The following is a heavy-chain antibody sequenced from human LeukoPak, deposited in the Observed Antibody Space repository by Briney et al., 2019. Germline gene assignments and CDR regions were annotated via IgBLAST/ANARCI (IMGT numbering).Heavy chain of an antibody. V-gene: IGHV1-69*13. CDR1: GGTFSSYA. CDR3: AGLGYCSSTSCSRYCSGGSCYSGFLDY. D-gene: IGHD2-15*01. J-gene: IGHJ4*02. CDR2: IIPIFGTA. Sequence: EASVKVSCKACGGTFSSYAISWVRQAPGQGLEWMGGIIPIFGTAIYAQKFQGRVTITADESTSTGYMDLSSLRSEDTAVYYCAGLGYCSSTSCSRYCSGGSCYSGFLDYWGQGTLVTVSS.